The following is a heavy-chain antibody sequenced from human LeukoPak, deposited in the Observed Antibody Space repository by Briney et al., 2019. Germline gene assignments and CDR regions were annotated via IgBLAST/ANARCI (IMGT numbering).Heavy chain of an antibody. Sequence: SETLSLTCTVSGGYINSGSYYWSWIRQNPGKGLEWIGYIYDRGTTDYNPSLKSRLMISVDTSKNQFSLNLNSVTAADTAVYYCAKDLSTSNSPAWGYYYKYGMDVWGQGTTVTVSS. J-gene: IGHJ6*02. V-gene: IGHV4-31*03. CDR1: GGYINSGSYY. D-gene: IGHD3-16*01. CDR3: AKDLSTSNSPAWGYYYKYGMDV. CDR2: IYDRGTT.